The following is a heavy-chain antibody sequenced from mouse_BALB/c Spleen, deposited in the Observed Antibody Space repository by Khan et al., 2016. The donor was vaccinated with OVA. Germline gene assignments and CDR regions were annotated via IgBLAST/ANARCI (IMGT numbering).Heavy chain of an antibody. J-gene: IGHJ3*01. Sequence: QVQLKQSGAELVKPGASVTLSCKASGFTFTSYYMYWVKQRPGQGLEWIGEFNPSNGDTNFNEKFTSKATLTVDRYSSTAYMQLSSLTSEDSAVYYCTRSGYGSFAYWGQGTLVTVSA. D-gene: IGHD2-1*01. CDR2: FNPSNGDT. V-gene: IGHV1S81*02. CDR3: TRSGYGSFAY. CDR1: GFTFTSYY.